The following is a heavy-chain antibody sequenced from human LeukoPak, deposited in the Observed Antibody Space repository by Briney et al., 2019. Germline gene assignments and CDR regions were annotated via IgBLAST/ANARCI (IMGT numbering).Heavy chain of an antibody. CDR3: ARVLVAARRHYYGMDA. V-gene: IGHV3-30-3*01. Sequence: GGSLRLSCAASGFTFSSYAMHWVRQAPGKGLEWVAVISYDGSNKYYADSVKGRFTISRDNSKNTLYLQMNSLRAEDTAVYYCARVLVAARRHYYGMDAWGQGTTVTVSS. CDR1: GFTFSSYA. CDR2: ISYDGSNK. D-gene: IGHD6-6*01. J-gene: IGHJ6*02.